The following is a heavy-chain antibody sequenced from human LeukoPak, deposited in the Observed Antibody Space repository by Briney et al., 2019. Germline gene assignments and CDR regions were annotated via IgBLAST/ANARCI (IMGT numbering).Heavy chain of an antibody. CDR1: GGSISSGGYS. V-gene: IGHV4-30-2*01. CDR3: ARKDYGSGSFSRSFDS. CDR2: IYHSGST. J-gene: IGHJ4*02. D-gene: IGHD3-10*01. Sequence: PSQTLSLTCAVSGGSISSGGYSWSWIRQPPGKGLEWIGYIYHSGSTYYNPSLKSRVTISVDRSKNQFSLKLSSVTAADTAVYYCARKDYGSGSFSRSFDSWGQGTLVTVSS.